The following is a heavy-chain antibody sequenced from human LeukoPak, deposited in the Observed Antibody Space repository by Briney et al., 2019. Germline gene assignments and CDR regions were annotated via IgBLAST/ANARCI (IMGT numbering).Heavy chain of an antibody. CDR3: AREEDEMLGHTVVTPLLDY. CDR1: GYTFTGYY. J-gene: IGHJ4*02. D-gene: IGHD4-23*01. V-gene: IGHV7-4-1*02. CDR2: INTNTENP. Sequence: GASVKVSCKASGYTFTGYYMHWVRQAPGQGLEWMGWINTNTENPTYAQGFTGRFVFSLDTSVSTAYLQISSLKAEDTAVYYCAREEDEMLGHTVVTPLLDYWGQGTLVTVSS.